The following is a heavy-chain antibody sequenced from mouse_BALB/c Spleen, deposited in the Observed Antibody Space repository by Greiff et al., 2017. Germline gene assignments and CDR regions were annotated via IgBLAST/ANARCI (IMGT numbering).Heavy chain of an antibody. J-gene: IGHJ4*01. D-gene: IGHD2-3*01. CDR3: GRGLDG. Sequence: QVQLKQPGAELVKPGASVKLSCKASGYTFTSYWMHWVKQRPGQGLEWIGEINPSNGRTNYNEKFKSKATLTVDKSSSTAYMQLSSLTSEDSAVYLWGRGLDGWGRGSTVTLSS. CDR1: GYTFTSYW. CDR2: INPSNGRT. V-gene: IGHV1S81*02.